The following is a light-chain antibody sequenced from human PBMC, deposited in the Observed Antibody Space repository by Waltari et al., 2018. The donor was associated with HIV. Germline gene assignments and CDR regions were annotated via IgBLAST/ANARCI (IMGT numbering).Light chain of an antibody. Sequence: QSALTPPASVSRSPGQSITISCTGTSSDVGGYNYVSWYQQHPGKAPQLMIHDVSNRPSWVSNRFSGSKSGNTASLTISGLQADDAADYYCSSYTSSSVGFGGGTKLTVL. CDR1: SSDVGGYNY. V-gene: IGLV2-14*03. J-gene: IGLJ2*01. CDR2: DVS. CDR3: SSYTSSSVG.